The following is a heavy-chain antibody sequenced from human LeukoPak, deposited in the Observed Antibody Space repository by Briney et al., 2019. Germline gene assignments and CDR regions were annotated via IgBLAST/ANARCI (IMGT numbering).Heavy chain of an antibody. CDR3: ARGDYGSGSNAAFDI. D-gene: IGHD3-10*01. CDR1: GGTFSSYA. V-gene: IGHV1-69*05. Sequence: ASVKVSCKASGGTFSSYAISWVRQAPGQGLEWMGGIIPIFGTANYAQKFQGRVTITTDESTSTAYMELSSLRSEDTAVYYCARGDYGSGSNAAFDIWGQGTMVTVSS. CDR2: IIPIFGTA. J-gene: IGHJ3*02.